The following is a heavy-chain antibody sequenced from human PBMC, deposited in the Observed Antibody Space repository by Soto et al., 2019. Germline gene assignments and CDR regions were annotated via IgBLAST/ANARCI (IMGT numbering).Heavy chain of an antibody. CDR3: ARSRSYGDYVVWYFDY. J-gene: IGHJ4*02. V-gene: IGHV3-30-3*01. Sequence: QVQLVESGGGVVQPGRSLRLSCAASGFTFSSYAMHWVRQAPGKGLEWVAVISYDGSNKYYADSVKGRFTISRDNSKNTLYLQKNSLRAEDTAVYYCARSRSYGDYVVWYFDYWGQGTLVTVSS. D-gene: IGHD4-17*01. CDR1: GFTFSSYA. CDR2: ISYDGSNK.